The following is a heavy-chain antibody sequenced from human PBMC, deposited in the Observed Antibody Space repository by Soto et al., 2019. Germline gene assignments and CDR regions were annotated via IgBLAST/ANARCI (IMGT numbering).Heavy chain of an antibody. CDR1: GYTFTSYG. V-gene: IGHV1-69*13. J-gene: IGHJ6*02. Sequence: GASVKVSCKASGYTFTSYGISWVRQAPGQGLEWMGWIMPFFGTTDYAQKFQGRVTITADESSSTAYMELSGLRSDDTAVYYCARDKDRLQLGGNYYYMLDVWGQGTTVTVSS. D-gene: IGHD1-26*01. CDR2: IMPFFGTT. CDR3: ARDKDRLQLGGNYYYMLDV.